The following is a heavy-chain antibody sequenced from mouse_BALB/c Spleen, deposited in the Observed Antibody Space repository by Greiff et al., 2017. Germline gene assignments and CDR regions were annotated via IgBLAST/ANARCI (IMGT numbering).Heavy chain of an antibody. CDR2: IHPNSGNT. D-gene: IGHD1-1*01. V-gene: IGHV1S130*01. Sequence: VQLQQPGSVLVRPGASVKLSCKASGYTFTSSWMHWAKQRPGQGLEWIGEIHPNSGNTNYNEKFKGKAKLTSDKSSSTAYMELSSLTSEDSAVYYCARGGYYGSSPFAYWGQGTLVTVSA. CDR3: ARGGYYGSSPFAY. CDR1: GYTFTSSW. J-gene: IGHJ3*01.